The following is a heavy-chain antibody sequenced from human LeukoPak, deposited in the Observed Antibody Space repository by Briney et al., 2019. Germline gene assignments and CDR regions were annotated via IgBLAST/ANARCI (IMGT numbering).Heavy chain of an antibody. CDR3: ARDQRGYSGYEIDY. CDR2: ISSSSSYI. Sequence: GGSLRLSCAASGFTFSSYSMNWVRQAPGKGLEWDSSISSSSSYIYYADSVKGRFTISRDNAKNSLYLQMNSLRAEDTAVYYCARDQRGYSGYEIDYWGQGTLVTVSS. J-gene: IGHJ4*02. V-gene: IGHV3-21*01. D-gene: IGHD5-12*01. CDR1: GFTFSSYS.